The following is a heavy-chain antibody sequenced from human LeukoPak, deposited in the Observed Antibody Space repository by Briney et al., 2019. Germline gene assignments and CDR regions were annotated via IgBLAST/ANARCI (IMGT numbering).Heavy chain of an antibody. CDR1: GGSISSGGYY. Sequence: SQTLSLTCTVSGGSISSGGYYWRWIRQPPGKGLEWIGYIYHSGSTYYNPSLKSRVTISVDRSKNQFSLKLSSVTAADTAVYYCARVDGGKVTFDYWGQGTLVTVSS. V-gene: IGHV4-30-2*01. J-gene: IGHJ4*02. CDR2: IYHSGST. CDR3: ARVDGGKVTFDY. D-gene: IGHD4-23*01.